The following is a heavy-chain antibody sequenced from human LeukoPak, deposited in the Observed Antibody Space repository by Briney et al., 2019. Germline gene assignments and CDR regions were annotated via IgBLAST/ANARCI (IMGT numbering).Heavy chain of an antibody. CDR2: IYTSGST. Sequence: PSETLSLTCTVSGGSISSYYWSWIRQPPGKGLEWIGYIYTSGSTNYNPSLKSRVTISVDTSKNQFSLKLSSVTAADTAVYYCARLMDCSSTSCYRCFDLWGRGTLVTVSS. CDR3: ARLMDCSSTSCYRCFDL. J-gene: IGHJ2*01. CDR1: GGSISSYY. V-gene: IGHV4-4*09. D-gene: IGHD2-2*01.